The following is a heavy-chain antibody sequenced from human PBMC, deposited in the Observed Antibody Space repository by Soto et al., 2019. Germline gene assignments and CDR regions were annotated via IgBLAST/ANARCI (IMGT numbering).Heavy chain of an antibody. J-gene: IGHJ4*02. Sequence: GGSLRLSCAAAGFTCSSYGMHWVRQAPGKGLEWVAVISYDGSNKYYADSVKGRFTISRDNSRNTLYLQMNSLRAEDTAVYYCAKDHTAMAPEGDGGIFDYWGQGTLVTVSS. CDR3: AKDHTAMAPEGDGGIFDY. CDR2: ISYDGSNK. V-gene: IGHV3-30*18. D-gene: IGHD5-18*01. CDR1: GFTCSSYG.